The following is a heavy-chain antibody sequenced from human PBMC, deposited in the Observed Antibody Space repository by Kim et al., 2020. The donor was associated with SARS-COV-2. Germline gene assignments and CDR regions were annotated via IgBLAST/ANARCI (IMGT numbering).Heavy chain of an antibody. Sequence: SLKSRVTMSVDTSKNQFSLKLSSVTAADTAVYYCARAAVGGIAAAGTFDYWGQGTLVTVSS. CDR3: ARAAVGGIAAAGTFDY. J-gene: IGHJ4*02. D-gene: IGHD6-13*01. V-gene: IGHV4-4*07.